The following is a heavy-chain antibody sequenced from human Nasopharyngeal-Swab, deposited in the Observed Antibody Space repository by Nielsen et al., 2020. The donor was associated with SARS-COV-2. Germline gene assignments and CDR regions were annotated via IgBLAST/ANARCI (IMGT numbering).Heavy chain of an antibody. D-gene: IGHD2/OR15-2a*01. CDR3: GTSLRLLVDAFDI. CDR1: GGSISRSSYY. V-gene: IGHV4-39*01. CDR2: IYYSGSI. J-gene: IGHJ3*02. Sequence: SETLSLTCTVSGGSISRSSYYWGWIRQPPGKGLEWIGRIYYSGSIFYNPSLKSRVTISVDTSENKFSLKLSSVTAADTAVYYCGTSLRLLVDAFDIWGQGTMVTVSS.